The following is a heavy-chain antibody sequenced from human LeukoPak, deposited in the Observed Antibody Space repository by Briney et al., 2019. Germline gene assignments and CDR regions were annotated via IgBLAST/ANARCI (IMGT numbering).Heavy chain of an antibody. Sequence: GGSLRLSCAASGLPFSNDAMSWVRQAPGKGLEWVSVISGSGGTTYYADSVKGRFTISRDNSKNTLYLQMHSLRAEDTAVYYCARAAAGTIHLYYFDYWGQGTLVTVSS. CDR2: ISGSGGTT. CDR1: GLPFSNDA. CDR3: ARAAAGTIHLYYFDY. J-gene: IGHJ4*02. V-gene: IGHV3-23*01. D-gene: IGHD6-13*01.